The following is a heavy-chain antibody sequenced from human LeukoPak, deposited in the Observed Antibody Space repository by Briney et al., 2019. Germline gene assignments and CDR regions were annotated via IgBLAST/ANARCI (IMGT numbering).Heavy chain of an antibody. CDR1: EFTFSDYA. V-gene: IGHV3-23*01. J-gene: IGHJ4*02. Sequence: VGSLRLSCTASEFTFSDYAMSWVRQAPGKGLEWVSAISSGGRTYYGDSVKGRFTISRDNSKKTLYLQMNSLRAGDTAVYYCAKGLHLAAADYWGQGTLVTVSS. CDR3: AKGLHLAAADY. D-gene: IGHD6-13*01. CDR2: ISSGGRT.